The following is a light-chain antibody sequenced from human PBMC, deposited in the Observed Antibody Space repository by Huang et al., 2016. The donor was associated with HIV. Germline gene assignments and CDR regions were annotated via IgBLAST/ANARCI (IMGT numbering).Light chain of an antibody. CDR3: QQYNKWPPYT. CDR1: ESILRN. J-gene: IGKJ2*01. Sequence: VMTQSPATLSVSPGERATLSCRASESILRNLAWYQQRPGQPPRRLIYGASVRLPGIPDRFRGSGAGTECSLTISSLQSEDFAVYYCQQYNKWPPYTYGQGTKLEIK. V-gene: IGKV3-15*01. CDR2: GAS.